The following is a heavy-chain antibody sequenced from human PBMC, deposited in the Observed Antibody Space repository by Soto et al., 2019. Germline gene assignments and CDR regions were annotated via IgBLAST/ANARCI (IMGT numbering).Heavy chain of an antibody. D-gene: IGHD3-10*01. Sequence: SETLSLTCTVSGAFISSYFWSWIRQAPGKGLEWIGEISNTGNTKYIPSLNGRVTISVDTSKNQFSLKLSSVTAADTALYYCARDFEYYYGSGSYPGDYWGQGTLVTVSS. CDR1: GAFISSYF. CDR3: ARDFEYYYGSGSYPGDY. V-gene: IGHV4-59*01. CDR2: ISNTGNT. J-gene: IGHJ4*02.